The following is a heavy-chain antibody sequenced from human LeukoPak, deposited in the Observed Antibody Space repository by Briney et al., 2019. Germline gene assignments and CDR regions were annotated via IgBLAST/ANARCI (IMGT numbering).Heavy chain of an antibody. CDR2: IYSGGST. V-gene: IGHV3-66*01. J-gene: IGHJ4*02. D-gene: IGHD6-13*01. CDR3: ARWYSSSWGFDF. CDR1: GFTVSSNY. Sequence: GGSLRLSYAASGFTVSSNYMSWVRQAPGKGLEWVSIIYSGGSTYYADSVKGRFTISRDNSKNTLFLQMNSLRAEDTAVYYCARWYSSSWGFDFWGQGTLVTVSS.